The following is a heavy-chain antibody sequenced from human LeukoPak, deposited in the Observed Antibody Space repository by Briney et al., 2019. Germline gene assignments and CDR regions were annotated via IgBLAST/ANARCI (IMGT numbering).Heavy chain of an antibody. Sequence: SETLSLTCIVSGYSISSGYYWGWIRQPPGKGLEYIGNIYHSGSTYYNPSLKSRVTILVDTSKNQFSLKLNSVTAADTAVYYCARDGDGYVFDYWGQGTLVTVSS. CDR3: ARDGDGYVFDY. CDR2: IYHSGST. J-gene: IGHJ4*02. D-gene: IGHD5-24*01. CDR1: GYSISSGYY. V-gene: IGHV4-38-2*02.